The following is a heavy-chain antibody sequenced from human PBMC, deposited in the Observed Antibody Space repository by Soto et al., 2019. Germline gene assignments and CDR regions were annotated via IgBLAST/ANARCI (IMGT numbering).Heavy chain of an antibody. Sequence: PSETLSLTCAVSGGSISSGGYSWSWIRQPPGKGLEWIGYIYHSGSTYYNPSLKSRVTISVDRSKNQFSLKLSSVTAADTAVYYCARVKQQLVPYYYYGMDVWGQGTTVTVSS. CDR1: GGSISSGGYS. V-gene: IGHV4-30-2*01. J-gene: IGHJ6*02. CDR3: ARVKQQLVPYYYYGMDV. CDR2: IYHSGST. D-gene: IGHD6-13*01.